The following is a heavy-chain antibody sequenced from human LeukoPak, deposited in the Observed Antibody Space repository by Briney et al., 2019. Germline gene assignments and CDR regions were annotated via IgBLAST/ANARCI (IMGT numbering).Heavy chain of an antibody. CDR3: ARDTGYCSGDACYSFDY. CDR2: ISSSSSK. V-gene: IGHV3-48*01. J-gene: IGHJ4*02. CDR1: GFTFNTYS. Sequence: GGSLRLSCAASGFTFNTYSMNWVRQAPGKGLEWISYISSSSSKYYADSVKGRFTISRDNAKTSLYLQMNSLRAEDAAVYYCARDTGYCSGDACYSFDYWGQGTLVTVSS. D-gene: IGHD2-15*01.